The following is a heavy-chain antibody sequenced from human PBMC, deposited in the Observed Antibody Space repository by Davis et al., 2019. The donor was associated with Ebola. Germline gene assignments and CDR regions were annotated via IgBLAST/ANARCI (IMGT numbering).Heavy chain of an antibody. CDR1: GGSISSYY. D-gene: IGHD2-2*02. Sequence: SETLSLTCTVSGGSISSYYWSWIRQPPGKGLEWIAYIYYSGSTNYNPSLNRRVTMSVDTSKNQFSLRLSSVTAADTAVYYCARVGYCSSTSCYTYDAFDIWGQGTMVTVSS. CDR2: IYYSGST. CDR3: ARVGYCSSTSCYTYDAFDI. J-gene: IGHJ3*02. V-gene: IGHV4-59*01.